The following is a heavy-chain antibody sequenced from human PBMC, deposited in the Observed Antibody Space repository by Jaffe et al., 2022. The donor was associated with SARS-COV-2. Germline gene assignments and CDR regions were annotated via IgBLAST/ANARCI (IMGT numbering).Heavy chain of an antibody. CDR1: GFTFSSYA. D-gene: IGHD3-3*01. J-gene: IGHJ6*02. CDR2: ISGGGGST. Sequence: EVHLLESGGGLVQPGGSLRLSCAGSGFTFSSYAMSWVRQAPGKGLEWVSLISGGGGSTYYADSVKGRFTISRDNSKNTLHLQMNSLRAEDTAVYYCAKDLVSSGYYVTAYYGMDVWGQGTTVTVSS. CDR3: AKDLVSSGYYVTAYYGMDV. V-gene: IGHV3-23*01.